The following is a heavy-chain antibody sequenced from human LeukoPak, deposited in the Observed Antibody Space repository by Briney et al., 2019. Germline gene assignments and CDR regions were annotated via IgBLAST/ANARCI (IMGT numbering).Heavy chain of an antibody. CDR2: IKQDGSEK. CDR3: AARSSGNPYF. V-gene: IGHV3-7*03. Sequence: GGSLRLSCTASGLTLSNYWMIWVRQAPGKGLQWVAKIKQDGSEKYYVDSVKGRFTISRDNAENSLYLQMNSLRVEDTAVYYCAARSSGNPYFWGQGPWSPSPQ. J-gene: IGHJ4*02. CDR1: GLTLSNYW. D-gene: IGHD1-26*01.